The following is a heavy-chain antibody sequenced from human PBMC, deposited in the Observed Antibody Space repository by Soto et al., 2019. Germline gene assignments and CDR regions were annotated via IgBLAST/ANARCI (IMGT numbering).Heavy chain of an antibody. Sequence: QVQLVQSGAEVKKPGASVKVSCKASGYIFSSYGISWVRQAPGQGLEWMGWISAYNGNTKYAQKFQGRVTMTTDTSTXTASRXXRRLRSDDTAVYYCARLYCTSTNCYVPYYYYGMDVWGQGTTVTVSS. CDR1: GYIFSSYG. CDR3: ARLYCTSTNCYVPYYYYGMDV. D-gene: IGHD2-2*01. CDR2: ISAYNGNT. V-gene: IGHV1-18*01. J-gene: IGHJ6*02.